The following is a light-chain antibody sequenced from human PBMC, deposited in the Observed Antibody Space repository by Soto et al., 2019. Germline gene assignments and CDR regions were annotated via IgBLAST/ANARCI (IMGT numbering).Light chain of an antibody. CDR2: ETS. Sequence: DIQMTQSPSSLSASVGDRVTITCRASQSISWYLNWYQQKPGRPPTLLIFETSTLQSGVPSRFSGRGVGSDFTLTISSLQPEDFAVYYCLQSFTTPLTFGGGTTVEIQ. CDR3: LQSFTTPLT. V-gene: IGKV1-39*01. J-gene: IGKJ4*01. CDR1: QSISWY.